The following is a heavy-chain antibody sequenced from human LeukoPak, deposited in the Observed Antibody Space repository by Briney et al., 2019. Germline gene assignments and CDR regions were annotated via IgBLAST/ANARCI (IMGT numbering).Heavy chain of an antibody. CDR3: ARHRSSGWYKVVMDY. CDR2: INPSGGST. J-gene: IGHJ4*02. CDR1: GYTFTSYY. D-gene: IGHD6-19*01. Sequence: ASVKVSCKASGYTFTSYYMHWVRQAPGQGLEWMGIINPSGGSTSYAQKFQGRVTITADESTSTAYMELSSLRSEDTAVYYCARHRSSGWYKVVMDYWGQGTLVTVSS. V-gene: IGHV1-46*01.